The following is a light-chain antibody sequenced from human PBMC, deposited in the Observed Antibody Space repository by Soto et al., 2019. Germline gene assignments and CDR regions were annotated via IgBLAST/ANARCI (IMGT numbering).Light chain of an antibody. V-gene: IGKV1-5*03. CDR2: KAS. Sequence: DIPITQSPSTLSASVGDRVTITCRASQSISSCLAWYQQKSGKAPKLLIQKASSLESGVPSRFSGSGAWTEFILTISSLKPEDFATYYCQQHKSYPITLGGVNKVEIK. CDR1: QSISSC. J-gene: IGKJ4*01. CDR3: QQHKSYPIT.